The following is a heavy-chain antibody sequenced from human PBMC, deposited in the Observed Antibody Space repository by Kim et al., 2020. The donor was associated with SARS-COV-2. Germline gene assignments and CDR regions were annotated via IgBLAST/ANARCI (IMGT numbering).Heavy chain of an antibody. CDR1: GGTFSSYA. CDR2: IIPIFGTA. Sequence: SVKVSCKASGGTFSSYAISWVRQAPGQGLEWMGGIIPIFGTANYAQKFQGRVTITADESTSTAYMELSSLRSEDTAVYYCARDPALLLWFGESTHNWFDPWGQGTLVTVSS. J-gene: IGHJ5*02. D-gene: IGHD3-10*01. CDR3: ARDPALLLWFGESTHNWFDP. V-gene: IGHV1-69*13.